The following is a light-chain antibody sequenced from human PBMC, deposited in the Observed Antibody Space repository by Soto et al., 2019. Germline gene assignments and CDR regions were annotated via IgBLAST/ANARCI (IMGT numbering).Light chain of an antibody. CDR3: QQANSFPWT. V-gene: IGKV1-12*02. CDR2: GAS. J-gene: IGKJ1*01. Sequence: DIQMTQSPSSVPASVGDRVTITCRASQDISSWLVWYQQKPGKAPNLLIYGASRLQSGVPSRFSGSGSGTDFTLTISSLQPEDFATYYCQQANSFPWTFGQGTKVEMK. CDR1: QDISSW.